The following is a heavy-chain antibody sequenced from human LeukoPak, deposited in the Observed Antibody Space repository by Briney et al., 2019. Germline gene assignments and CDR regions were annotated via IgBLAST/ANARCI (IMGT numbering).Heavy chain of an antibody. CDR3: TTAIRWGGIDN. D-gene: IGHD3-10*01. Sequence: GGSLRLSCGASGFTFINAWMNWVRQAPGQGLEWVGRIKSNADGGTTDYAAPVKGRFTISGDDSKNTLYLQMNSLRTEDTAVYFCTTAIRWGGIDNWGQGTLVTVSS. J-gene: IGHJ4*02. V-gene: IGHV3-15*01. CDR2: IKSNADGGTT. CDR1: GFTFINAW.